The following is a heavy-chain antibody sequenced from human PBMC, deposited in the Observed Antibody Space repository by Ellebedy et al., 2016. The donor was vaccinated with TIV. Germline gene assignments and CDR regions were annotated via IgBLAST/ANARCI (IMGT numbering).Heavy chain of an antibody. CDR2: IKGDGSGA. D-gene: IGHD5-18*01. CDR1: GFSLSPFSAYW. J-gene: IGHJ4*01. V-gene: IGHV3-74*01. CDR3: ARDFDTAPMKTIFDY. Sequence: GESLKISCAASGFSLSPFSAYWMHWVRQAPGKGLVWVSRIKGDGSGATYADSVKGRFTISRDNAKNSLYLQMNNLRAEDTAVYYCARDFDTAPMKTIFDYWGHGTLVTVSS.